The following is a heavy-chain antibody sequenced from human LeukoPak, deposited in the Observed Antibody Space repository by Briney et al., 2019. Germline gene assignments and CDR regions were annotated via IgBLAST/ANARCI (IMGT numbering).Heavy chain of an antibody. J-gene: IGHJ3*02. D-gene: IGHD6-19*01. CDR1: GFAFSSYN. Sequence: GGSLRLSCAASGFAFSSYNMNWVRQAAGKGLEWVSQISGTGDNSDYADSVKGRFTISRDSSKRTLYLQLNNLRVEDTAIYYCAFPAHHWLVRGAFDIWGQGTVVTVSS. V-gene: IGHV3-23*01. CDR2: ISGTGDNS. CDR3: AFPAHHWLVRGAFDI.